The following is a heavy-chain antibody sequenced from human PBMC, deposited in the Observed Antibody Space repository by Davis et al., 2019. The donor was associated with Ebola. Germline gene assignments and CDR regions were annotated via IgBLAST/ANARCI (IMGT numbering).Heavy chain of an antibody. J-gene: IGHJ5*02. CDR1: GYSFTSYW. CDR2: IDPSDSYT. D-gene: IGHD2-15*01. Sequence: KVSCKGSGYSFTSYWISWVRQMPGKGLEWMGRIDPSDSYTNYSPSFQGHVTISADKSISTAYLQWSSLKASDTAMYYCARHLYHRYSFDPWGQGTLVTVSS. CDR3: ARHLYHRYSFDP. V-gene: IGHV5-10-1*01.